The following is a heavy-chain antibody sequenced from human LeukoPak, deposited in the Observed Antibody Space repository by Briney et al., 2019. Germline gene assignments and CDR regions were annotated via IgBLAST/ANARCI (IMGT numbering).Heavy chain of an antibody. CDR1: GFTFSTYW. CDR3: ARDLDWILFDY. CDR2: IRPEGTTT. J-gene: IGHJ4*02. D-gene: IGHD3-9*01. Sequence: PGRSLRLSCAASGFTFSTYWMHWVRQAPGKGLVWVARIRPEGTTTAYADSVKGRFTISRDNAKNTLFLQMNSLSAEDTAVYYCARDLDWILFDYWGQGTRVTVSS. V-gene: IGHV3-74*03.